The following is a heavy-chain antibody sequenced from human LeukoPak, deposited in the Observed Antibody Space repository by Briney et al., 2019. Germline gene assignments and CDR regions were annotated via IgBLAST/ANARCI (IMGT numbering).Heavy chain of an antibody. CDR1: GGSISSYY. V-gene: IGHV4-59*01. CDR2: IYYSGST. J-gene: IGHJ4*02. Sequence: PSETLSLTCTVSGGSISSYYWSWIRQPPGKGLEWIGYIYYSGSTNYNPSLKSRVTISVDTSKNQFSLKLSSVTAADTAVYYCERAAGRKSSSGYFDYWGQGTLVTVSS. D-gene: IGHD6-19*01. CDR3: ERAAGRKSSSGYFDY.